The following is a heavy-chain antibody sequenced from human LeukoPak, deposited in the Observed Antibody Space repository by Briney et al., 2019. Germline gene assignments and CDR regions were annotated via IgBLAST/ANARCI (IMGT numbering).Heavy chain of an antibody. CDR3: ARDGYNSIDY. CDR1: GGSISSYY. J-gene: IGHJ4*02. CDR2: IYYSGST. D-gene: IGHD5-24*01. Sequence: KPSETLSLTCTVSGGSISSYYWSWIRQPPGKGLEWIGYIYYSGSTNYNPSLKSRVTISVDTSKNQFSLKLSSVTAADTAVYYCARDGYNSIDYWGQGTLVTVTS. V-gene: IGHV4-59*01.